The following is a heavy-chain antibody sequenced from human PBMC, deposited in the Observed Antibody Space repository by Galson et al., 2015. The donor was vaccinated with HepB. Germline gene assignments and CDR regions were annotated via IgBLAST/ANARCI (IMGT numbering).Heavy chain of an antibody. CDR1: GFTFSPYW. J-gene: IGHJ6*02. CDR3: GRVGAVAGRAVDV. D-gene: IGHD6-19*01. CDR2: INSDGSST. V-gene: IGHV3-74*01. Sequence: SLRLSCAASGFTFSPYWMHWVRQVSGKGLVWVSRINSDGSSTSYADSVKGRFTISRDNAKNTLYLQMNSLRAEDTAVYYCGRVGAVAGRAVDVWGQGTTVTVSS.